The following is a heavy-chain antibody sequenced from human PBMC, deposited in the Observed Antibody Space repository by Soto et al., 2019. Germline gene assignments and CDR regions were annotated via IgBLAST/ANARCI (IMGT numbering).Heavy chain of an antibody. V-gene: IGHV3-23*01. J-gene: IGHJ4*02. D-gene: IGHD2-2*01. CDR3: AKARHSSTWYNFDF. CDR1: GFTFGNYA. Sequence: GGSLRLSCAGSGFTFGNYAMSRVRQAPGKGLEWVSGISGSGGGNLYYADSVKGRFTISRDNSKNTLYLQMNSLRAGDTAVYYCAKARHSSTWYNFDFWGQGTLVTVSS. CDR2: ISGSGGGNL.